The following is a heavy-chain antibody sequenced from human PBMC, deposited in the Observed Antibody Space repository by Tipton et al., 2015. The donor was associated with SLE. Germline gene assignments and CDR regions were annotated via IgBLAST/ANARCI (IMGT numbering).Heavy chain of an antibody. V-gene: IGHV3-23*01. CDR2: ISGSGGST. Sequence: LSLTCAVYGGSFSGYYWSWIRQPPGKGLEWVSAISGSGGSTYYADSVKGRFTISRDNSKNTLYLQMNSLRAEGTAVYYCAKDRVAGFLDAFDIWGRGTMVTVSS. D-gene: IGHD6-19*01. J-gene: IGHJ3*02. CDR1: GGSFSGYY. CDR3: AKDRVAGFLDAFDI.